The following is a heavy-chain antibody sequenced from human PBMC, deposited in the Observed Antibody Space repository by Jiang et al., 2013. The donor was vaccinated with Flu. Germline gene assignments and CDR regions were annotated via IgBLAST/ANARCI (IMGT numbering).Heavy chain of an antibody. V-gene: IGHV7-4-1*02. CDR2: VNTSTGSP. Sequence: QSGSELKEPGASVIVSCRASGYTFTNYPMGWVRLAPGHGLEWLGWVNTSTGSPTYAPGFTGRFVFSVDTSVNTAYLQINSLKVEDTAVFYCARGRVGAAVWGQGNPGHRLL. CDR3: ARGRVGAAV. CDR1: GYTFTNYP. D-gene: IGHD1-26*01. J-gene: IGHJ4*02.